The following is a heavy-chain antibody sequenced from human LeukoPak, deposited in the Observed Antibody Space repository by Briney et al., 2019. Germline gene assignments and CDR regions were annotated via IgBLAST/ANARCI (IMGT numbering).Heavy chain of an antibody. J-gene: IGHJ4*02. CDR3: ARATTTVTTFDY. Sequence: GGSLRLSCAASGFSFSSYWMTWVRQAPGKGLEWVANIKQDGSGKYYVDSVKGRFTISRDNAKNSLYLQMNSLRAEDTAVYYCARATTTVTTFDYWGQGTLVTVSS. V-gene: IGHV3-7*01. D-gene: IGHD4-17*01. CDR2: IKQDGSGK. CDR1: GFSFSSYW.